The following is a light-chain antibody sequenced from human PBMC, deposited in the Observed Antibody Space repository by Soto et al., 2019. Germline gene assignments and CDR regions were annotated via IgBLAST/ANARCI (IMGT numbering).Light chain of an antibody. CDR3: SSYSISTAYL. CDR2: EVS. Sequence: QSALTQPASVSGSPGQSITISCTGTSSDVGGYDYVSWYQLHPGKASRLMAFEVSNRPSGVSYRFSGSKSGNTASLTISGLQAEDEADYFCSSYSISTAYLFGTGTKVTVL. J-gene: IGLJ1*01. V-gene: IGLV2-14*03. CDR1: SSDVGGYDY.